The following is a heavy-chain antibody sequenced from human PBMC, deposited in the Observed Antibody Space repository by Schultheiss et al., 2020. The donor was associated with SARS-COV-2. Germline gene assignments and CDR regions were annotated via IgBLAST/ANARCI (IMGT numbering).Heavy chain of an antibody. CDR3: TTAIAVAGTSN. D-gene: IGHD6-19*01. J-gene: IGHJ4*02. V-gene: IGHV3-11*05. CDR2: ISSSSSYT. CDR1: GFTFSDYY. Sequence: GESLKISCAASGFTFSDYYMSWIRQAPGKGLEWVSYISSSSSYTNYADSVKGRFTISRDNAKNSLYLQMNSLRAEDTAVYYCTTAIAVAGTSNWGQGTLVTVSS.